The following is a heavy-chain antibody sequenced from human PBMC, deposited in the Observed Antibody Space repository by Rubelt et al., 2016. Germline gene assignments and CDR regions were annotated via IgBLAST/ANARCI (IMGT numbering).Heavy chain of an antibody. V-gene: IGHV4-34*01. CDR1: GGSFSGYY. Sequence: QVQLQQWGAGLLKPSETLSLTCAVYGGSFSGYYWSWIRQPPGKGLEWIGEINHSGRTNYNPSLKSRVTVSVDTSTNQFCLKLGSGTAADTAVYYGARGRRGSSSWLGRDYYGMDVWGQGTTVTVSS. CDR3: ARGRRGSSSWLGRDYYGMDV. CDR2: INHSGRT. J-gene: IGHJ6*02. D-gene: IGHD6-13*01.